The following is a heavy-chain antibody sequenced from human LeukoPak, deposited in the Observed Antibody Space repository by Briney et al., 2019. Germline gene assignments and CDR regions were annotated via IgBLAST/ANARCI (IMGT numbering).Heavy chain of an antibody. CDR2: INHSGST. V-gene: IGHV4-34*01. D-gene: IGHD1-20*01. CDR1: GGSFSGYY. CDR3: ARELTADWFDP. Sequence: SETLSLTCAVYGGSFSGYYWSWIRQPPGKGLEWIGEINHSGSTNYNPSLKSRVTVSVDTSKNQFSLKLSSVTAADTAVYYCARELTADWFDPWGQGTLVTVSS. J-gene: IGHJ5*02.